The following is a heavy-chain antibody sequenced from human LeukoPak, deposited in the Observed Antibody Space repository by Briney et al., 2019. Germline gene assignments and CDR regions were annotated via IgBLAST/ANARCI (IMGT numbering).Heavy chain of an antibody. V-gene: IGHV4-59*12. CDR1: GGSISSYY. J-gene: IGHJ4*02. Sequence: SETLSLTCTVSGGSISSYYWSWIRQPPGKGLEWIGSIYYSGSTYYNPSLKSRVTISIDTSKNQFSLKLNSVTAADTAVYYCARVGVMGSTRRSFDYWGQGTLVTVSP. CDR2: IYYSGST. D-gene: IGHD1-26*01. CDR3: ARVGVMGSTRRSFDY.